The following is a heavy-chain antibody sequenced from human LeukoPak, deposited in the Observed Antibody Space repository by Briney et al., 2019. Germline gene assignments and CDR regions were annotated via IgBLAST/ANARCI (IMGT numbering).Heavy chain of an antibody. Sequence: PSETLSLTCTVSGGSISSSSYYWGWIRQPPGKGLEWIGSIYYSGSTYYNPSLKSRVTISVDTSKNQFSLKLSSVTAADTAVYYCARPVGSISSWYFDAFDIWGQGTMVTVSS. D-gene: IGHD6-13*01. J-gene: IGHJ3*02. V-gene: IGHV4-39*07. CDR2: IYYSGST. CDR1: GGSISSSSYY. CDR3: ARPVGSISSWYFDAFDI.